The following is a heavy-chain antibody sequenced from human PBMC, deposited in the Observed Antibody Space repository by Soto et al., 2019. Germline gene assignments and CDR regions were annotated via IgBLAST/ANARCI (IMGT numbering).Heavy chain of an antibody. CDR3: ARRPYYYYSMDV. CDR1: GGSISSGTYY. CDR2: ISNSGIT. V-gene: IGHV4-30-4*01. J-gene: IGHJ6*02. Sequence: QVQLQESGPGLVKPSQTLSLTCTVSGGSISSGTYYWSWLRQPTRQGLEWIGYISNSGITYYNPSLKRRLTISVDTSKNQFALKLSSVTATDKAVDYCARRPYYYYSMDVWVQGTTVTVFS.